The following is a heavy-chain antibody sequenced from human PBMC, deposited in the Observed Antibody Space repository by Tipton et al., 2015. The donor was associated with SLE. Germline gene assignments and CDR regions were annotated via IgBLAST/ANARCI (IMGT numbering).Heavy chain of an antibody. Sequence: TLSLTCTVSGASISSNSYYWGWIRQPPGKGLEWIGSIYYSGSTYYNPSLKSRVIVSVDTSKNQFSLKLTSLTAADTAVYYCARGWGYSGNSNYFDYWGQGTLVTVSS. CDR1: GASISSNSYY. J-gene: IGHJ4*02. V-gene: IGHV4-39*07. CDR2: IYYSGST. D-gene: IGHD5-12*01. CDR3: ARGWGYSGNSNYFDY.